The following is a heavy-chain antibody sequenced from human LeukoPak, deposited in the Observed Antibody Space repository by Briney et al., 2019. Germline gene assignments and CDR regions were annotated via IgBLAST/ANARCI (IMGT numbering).Heavy chain of an antibody. Sequence: GESLKISCKASGYSFTTYWIGWVRQMPGKGLEWMGIIYPGDSNTRYSPSFQGQVTISADKSISTAYLQWSSLKASDTAIYYCARLGDYDMDVWGKGTTVTVSS. J-gene: IGHJ6*03. CDR2: IYPGDSNT. CDR3: ARLGDYDMDV. V-gene: IGHV5-51*01. CDR1: GYSFTTYW.